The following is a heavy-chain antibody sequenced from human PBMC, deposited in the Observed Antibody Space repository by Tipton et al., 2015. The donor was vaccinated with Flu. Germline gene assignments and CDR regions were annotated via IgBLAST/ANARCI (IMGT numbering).Heavy chain of an antibody. V-gene: IGHV3-53*01. CDR3: ARVLSSEYYYGMDV. J-gene: IGHJ6*02. D-gene: IGHD3-16*02. CDR2: IYSAGST. CDR1: GFTVSSNS. Sequence: GSLRLSCAASGFTVSSNSMSWVRQAPGKGLEWISLIYSAGSTYYADSVKGRFTISRDNSKNTVFLQMNTLRAEDTAVYYCARVLSSEYYYGMDVWGQGTTFTVS.